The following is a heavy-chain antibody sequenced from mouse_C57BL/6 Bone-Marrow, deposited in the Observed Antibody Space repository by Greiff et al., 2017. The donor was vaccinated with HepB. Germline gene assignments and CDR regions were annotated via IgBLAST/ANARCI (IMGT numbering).Heavy chain of an antibody. J-gene: IGHJ2*01. CDR1: GYTFTDYY. D-gene: IGHD1-1*01. CDR3: ARWGSYGSSYRYFDY. V-gene: IGHV1-77*01. Sequence: QVHVKQSGAELVKPGASVKISCKASGYTFTDYYINWVKQRPGQGLEWIGKIGPGSGSTYYNEKFKGKATLTADKSSSTAYMQLSSLTSEDSAVYFCARWGSYGSSYRYFDYWGQGTTLTVSS. CDR2: IGPGSGST.